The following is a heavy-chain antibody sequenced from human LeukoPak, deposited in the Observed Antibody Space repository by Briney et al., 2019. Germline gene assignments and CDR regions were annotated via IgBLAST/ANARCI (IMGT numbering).Heavy chain of an antibody. CDR1: GYSFTSYW. V-gene: IGHV5-10-1*01. J-gene: IGHJ6*02. D-gene: IGHD6-19*01. CDR2: IDPSDSYT. CDR3: ARLIREPGYSSGWYFTGYYYYGMDV. Sequence: HGESLQISCKGSGYSFTSYWISWVRQMPGKGLEWMGRIDPSDSYTNYSPSFQGHVTISADKSISTAYLQWSSLKASDTAMYYCARLIREPGYSSGWYFTGYYYYGMDVWGQGTTVTVSS.